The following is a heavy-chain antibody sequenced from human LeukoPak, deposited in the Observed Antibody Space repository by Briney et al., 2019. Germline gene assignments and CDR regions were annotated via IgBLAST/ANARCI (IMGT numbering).Heavy chain of an antibody. CDR3: ARVYCSGGSCYSNDAFDI. Sequence: PSETLPLTCAVYGGSFSGYYWSWIRQPPGKGLEWIGSIYHSGSTYYNPSLKSRVTISVDTSKNQFSLKLSSVTAADTAVYYCARVYCSGGSCYSNDAFDIWGQGTMVTVSS. D-gene: IGHD2-15*01. CDR2: IYHSGST. J-gene: IGHJ3*02. V-gene: IGHV4-34*01. CDR1: GGSFSGYY.